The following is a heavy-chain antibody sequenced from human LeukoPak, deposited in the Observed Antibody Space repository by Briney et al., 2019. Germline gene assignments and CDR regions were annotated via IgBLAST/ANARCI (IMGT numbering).Heavy chain of an antibody. J-gene: IGHJ5*02. V-gene: IGHV1-2*02. CDR1: GYTFTGYY. CDR3: ARVNGKAAAGRWFDP. D-gene: IGHD6-13*01. Sequence: ASVKVSCKASGYTFTGYYIHWVRQAPGQGLEWMGWINPYSGGTNYAQKFQDRVTMTRDTSISTAYMELSRLRSDDTAVYYCARVNGKAAAGRWFDPWGQGTLVTVSS. CDR2: INPYSGGT.